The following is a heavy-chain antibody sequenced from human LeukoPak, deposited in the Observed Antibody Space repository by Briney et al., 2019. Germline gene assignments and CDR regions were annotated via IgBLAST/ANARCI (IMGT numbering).Heavy chain of an antibody. CDR2: IWYDGSNK. D-gene: IGHD7-27*01. V-gene: IGHV3-33*01. CDR3: ARGNSHLGILSLYYYYGMDV. CDR1: GFTFSSYG. Sequence: HPGGSLRLSCAASGFTFSSYGMHWVRQAPGKGLEWVAVIWYDGSNKYYADSVKGRFTISRDNSKNTLYLQMNSLRAEDTAVYYCARGNSHLGILSLYYYYGMDVWGQGTTVTVSS. J-gene: IGHJ6*02.